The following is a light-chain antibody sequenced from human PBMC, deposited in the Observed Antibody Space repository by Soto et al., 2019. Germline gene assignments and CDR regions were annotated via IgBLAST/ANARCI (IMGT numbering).Light chain of an antibody. CDR3: QQSYSTPIT. J-gene: IGKJ5*01. CDR2: AAS. CDR1: QSISFY. Sequence: LQMTQSPSSLSASVGDIVTITCRASQSISFYLNWYQQKPGNAPKVLIYAASNLQTGVPSRFSGSGSGTDFTLTISSLQPEDFATYYCQQSYSTPITFGQGTRLEIK. V-gene: IGKV1-39*01.